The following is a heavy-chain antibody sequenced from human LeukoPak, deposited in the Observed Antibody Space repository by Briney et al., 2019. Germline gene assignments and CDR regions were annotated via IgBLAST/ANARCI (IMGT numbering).Heavy chain of an antibody. V-gene: IGHV3-7*01. J-gene: IGHJ4*02. CDR2: IKQDGSEK. Sequence: QPGGSLRLSCVASGFTFSDYWMTWVRQAPGKGLEWVANIKQDGSEKLCVDSVKGRFTISRDNAENSLYLHMNSLRAEDTAVYYCARGLWSGTYWGQGSLVTVSS. CDR1: GFTFSDYW. D-gene: IGHD3-10*01. CDR3: ARGLWSGTY.